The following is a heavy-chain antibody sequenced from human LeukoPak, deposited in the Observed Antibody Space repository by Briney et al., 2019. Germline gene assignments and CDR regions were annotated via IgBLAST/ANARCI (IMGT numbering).Heavy chain of an antibody. CDR3: AREFRTTTWSYDAFDL. J-gene: IGHJ3*01. Sequence: ASVNVSFMASGYTFTDYYMHWVRQAPGQGLEWVGWMNPKSGGTNYAQRFQDRVTMTRDTSNNTSYVELSRLASDDTAVYYCAREFRTTTWSYDAFDLWGQGTMVTVSS. CDR2: MNPKSGGT. V-gene: IGHV1-2*02. D-gene: IGHD1-1*01. CDR1: GYTFTDYY.